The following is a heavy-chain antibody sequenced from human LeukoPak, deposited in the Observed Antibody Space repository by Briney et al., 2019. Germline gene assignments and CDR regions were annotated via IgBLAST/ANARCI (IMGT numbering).Heavy chain of an antibody. J-gene: IGHJ5*02. CDR2: IYTSGST. V-gene: IGHV4-4*07. D-gene: IGHD1-26*01. CDR1: GGSISSYY. CDR3: ARGVHSGSYYGNWFDP. Sequence: PSETLSLTCTVSGGSISSYYWSWIRQPAGKGLEWIGRIYTSGSTNYNPSLKSRVTMSVDTSKNQFSLKLSSVTAADTAVYYCARGVHSGSYYGNWFDPWGQRTLVTVSS.